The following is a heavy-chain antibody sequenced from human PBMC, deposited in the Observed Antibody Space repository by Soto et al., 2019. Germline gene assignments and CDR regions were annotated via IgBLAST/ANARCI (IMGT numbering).Heavy chain of an antibody. CDR2: INAANGNT. J-gene: IGHJ4*02. D-gene: IGHD3-22*01. V-gene: IGHV1-3*01. Sequence: QVQLVQSGAEVKKPGASVKVSCKASGYTFTNYAMHWVRQAPGQRLEWMGWINAANGNTKYSQKFQGRVTITRDTSASTAYTELISLRSEDTAVYCWARSSGYYYVDYWGQGTLVTVSS. CDR1: GYTFTNYA. CDR3: ARSSGYYYVDY.